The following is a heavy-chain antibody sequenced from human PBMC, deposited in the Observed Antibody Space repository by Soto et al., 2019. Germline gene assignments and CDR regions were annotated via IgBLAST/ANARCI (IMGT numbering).Heavy chain of an antibody. CDR2: ISSSSSYI. J-gene: IGHJ4*02. CDR1: GFTFSSYS. CDR3: ARAYTLYYYDSSGYYY. V-gene: IGHV3-21*01. D-gene: IGHD3-22*01. Sequence: PGGSLRLSCAASGFTFSSYSMNWVRQAPGKGLEWVSSISSSSSYIYYADSVKGRFTISRDNAKNSLYLQMNSLRAEDTAVYYCARAYTLYYYDSSGYYYWGQGTLVTVSS.